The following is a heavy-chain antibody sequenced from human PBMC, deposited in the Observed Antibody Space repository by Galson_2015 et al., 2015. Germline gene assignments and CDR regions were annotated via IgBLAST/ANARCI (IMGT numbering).Heavy chain of an antibody. J-gene: IGHJ4*02. CDR2: ISYDGSNK. Sequence: SLRLSCAASGFTFSSYAMHWVRQAPGKGLEWVAVISYDGSNKYYADSVKGRFTISRDNSKNTLYLQMNSLRAEDTAVYYCGTYGSGGRFDYWGQGTLVTVSS. CDR1: GFTFSSYA. V-gene: IGHV3-30*01. D-gene: IGHD3-10*01. CDR3: GTYGSGGRFDY.